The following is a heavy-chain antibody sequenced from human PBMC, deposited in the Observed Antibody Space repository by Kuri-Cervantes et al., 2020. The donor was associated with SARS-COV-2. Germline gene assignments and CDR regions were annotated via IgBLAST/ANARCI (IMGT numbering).Heavy chain of an antibody. Sequence: SETLSLTCTVSGGSISSYYWSWIRQPPGKGLEWIGYIYYSGSTNYNPSLKSRVTISVDTSKNQFSLKLSSVTAADTAVYYCAGAGVGSWFDPWGQGTLVTVSS. V-gene: IGHV4-59*08. CDR3: AGAGVGSWFDP. J-gene: IGHJ5*02. CDR2: IYYSGST. CDR1: GGSISSYY.